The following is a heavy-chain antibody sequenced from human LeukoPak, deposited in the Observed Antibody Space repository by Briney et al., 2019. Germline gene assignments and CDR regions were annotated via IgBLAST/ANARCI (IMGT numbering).Heavy chain of an antibody. CDR3: ARAGYSGYVQFDP. CDR2: IYTSGST. V-gene: IGHV4-4*07. Sequence: PSETLSLTCTVSGGSISSYYWSWIRQPAGKGLEWIGRIYTSGSTNYNPSLKSRVNISVDKSKNQFSLKLSSVTAADTAVYYCARAGYSGYVQFDPWGQGTLVTVSS. J-gene: IGHJ5*02. D-gene: IGHD5-12*01. CDR1: GGSISSYY.